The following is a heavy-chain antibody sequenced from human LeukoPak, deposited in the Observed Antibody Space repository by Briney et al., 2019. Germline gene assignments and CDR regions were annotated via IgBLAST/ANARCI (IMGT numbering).Heavy chain of an antibody. J-gene: IGHJ2*01. CDR2: ISSSSSYI. V-gene: IGHV3-21*01. CDR1: GFTFSSYS. D-gene: IGHD1-26*01. Sequence: GGSLRLSCAASGFTFSSYSMNWVRQASGKGLEWVSSISSSSSYIYYADSVKGRFTISRDNAKNSLYLQMNSLRAEDTAVYYCARDRGELPVWYFDLWGRGTLVTVSS. CDR3: ARDRGELPVWYFDL.